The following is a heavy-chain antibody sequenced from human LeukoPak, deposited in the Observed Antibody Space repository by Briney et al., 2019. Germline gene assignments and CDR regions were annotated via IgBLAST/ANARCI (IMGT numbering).Heavy chain of an antibody. J-gene: IGHJ6*01. V-gene: IGHV5-51*01. D-gene: IGHD3-10*01. CDR1: GYSFTSYW. CDR2: IYPGDSDT. CDR3: AKFQVPGVIGPGPKSGHKLGHYFLGMDV. Sequence: GESLKISCKGSGYSFTSYWIGWVRQMPGKGLEWMGIIYPGDSDTRYSPSFQGQVTISADKSISTAYLQWSSLKASDTAMYYCAKFQVPGVIGPGPKSGHKLGHYFLGMDVLGQGDPVPVSS.